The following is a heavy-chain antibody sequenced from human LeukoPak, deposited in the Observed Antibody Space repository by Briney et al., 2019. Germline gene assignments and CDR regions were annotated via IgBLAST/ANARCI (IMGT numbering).Heavy chain of an antibody. Sequence: PGGSLRLSCAASGFTFTSYSMNWVRQAPGKGLEWVSTISGSGGSTYYADSVKGRFTISRDNSKNTLYLQMNSLRAEDTAVYYCAKGPATGWFDPWGQGTLVTVSS. V-gene: IGHV3-23*01. CDR3: AKGPATGWFDP. J-gene: IGHJ5*02. CDR2: ISGSGGST. D-gene: IGHD4-11*01. CDR1: GFTFTSYS.